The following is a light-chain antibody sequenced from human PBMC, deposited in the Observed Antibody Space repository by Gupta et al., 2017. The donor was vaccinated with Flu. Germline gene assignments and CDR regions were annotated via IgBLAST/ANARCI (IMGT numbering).Light chain of an antibody. V-gene: IGLV3-1*01. CDR1: ELGDKY. J-gene: IGLJ2*01. CDR3: QGWVGNTVI. CDR2: QDN. Sequence: YELTQPPSVSVSPGQTASITCSGDELGDKYVCCYHRKPGQSPVLVIFQDNNRPSGIPERFTGSNSGNTATLTIRGTHAIDDAYYYCQGWVGNTVILGGGTKLPGL.